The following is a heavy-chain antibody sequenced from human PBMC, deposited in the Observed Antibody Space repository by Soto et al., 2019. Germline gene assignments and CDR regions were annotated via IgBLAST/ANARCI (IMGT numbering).Heavy chain of an antibody. J-gene: IGHJ4*02. D-gene: IGHD6-6*01. CDR3: ARTSRFDS. Sequence: QVQLQQWGAGLLKPSETLSLTCAVYGGSFSSYYWSWIRQPPGKGLEWIGEINHSGSTNYNPSLKRRVTISVDTSKSQFSLKLSSVTAADTAMYYCARTSRFDSWGQGTLVTVSS. CDR1: GGSFSSYY. CDR2: INHSGST. V-gene: IGHV4-34*01.